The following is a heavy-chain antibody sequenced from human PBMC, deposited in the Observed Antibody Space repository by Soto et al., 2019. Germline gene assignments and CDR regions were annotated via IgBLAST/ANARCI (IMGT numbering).Heavy chain of an antibody. J-gene: IGHJ4*02. Sequence: SETLSLTCTVSGGSISSGGYYWSWIRQHPGKGLEWIGYIYYSGSTYYNPSLKSRVTISVDTSKNQFSLKLSSVTAADTAVYYCARGNGYNQAIDYWGQGTLVTVST. V-gene: IGHV4-31*03. CDR3: ARGNGYNQAIDY. CDR2: IYYSGST. CDR1: GGSISSGGYY. D-gene: IGHD5-12*01.